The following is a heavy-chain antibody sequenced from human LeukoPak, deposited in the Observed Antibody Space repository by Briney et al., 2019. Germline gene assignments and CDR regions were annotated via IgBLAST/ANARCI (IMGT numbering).Heavy chain of an antibody. Sequence: GGSLRLSCAVSGFTFSGFWMSWSRQAPGKGLEWVASINSDGSEGYYADVVKGRFTISRDNAKNSPYLQINSLRAEDTAVYYCARSSYSSSSSVWGQGTMVTVSS. J-gene: IGHJ3*01. CDR2: INSDGSEG. V-gene: IGHV3-7*03. CDR3: ARSSYSSSSSV. D-gene: IGHD6-6*01. CDR1: GFTFSGFW.